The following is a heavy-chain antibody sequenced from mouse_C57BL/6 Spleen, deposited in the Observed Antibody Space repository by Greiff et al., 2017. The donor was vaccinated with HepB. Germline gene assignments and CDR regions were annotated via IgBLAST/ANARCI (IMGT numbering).Heavy chain of an antibody. CDR2: INPSTGGT. J-gene: IGHJ4*01. V-gene: IGHV1-42*01. Sequence: VQLQQSGPELVKPGASVKISCKASGYSFTGYYMNWVKQSPEKSLEWIGEINPSTGGTTYNQKFKAKATLTVDKSSSTAYMQLKSLTSEDSAVYYCASEGDYWGQGTSVTVSS. CDR3: ASEGDY. CDR1: GYSFTGYY.